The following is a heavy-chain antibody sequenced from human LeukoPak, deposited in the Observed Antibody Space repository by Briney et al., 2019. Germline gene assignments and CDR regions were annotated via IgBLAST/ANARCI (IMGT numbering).Heavy chain of an antibody. D-gene: IGHD2-15*01. V-gene: IGHV3-7*01. CDR2: INQESSEK. CDR3: VQGWRDN. CDR1: GFTLSNYW. Sequence: GGSLRLSCAASGFTLSNYWMSWVRQAPGKGLEWVANINQESSEKSYVDSVKGRFTISRDNAKNSLYLQLNTLRPEDTAVYYCVQGWRDNWGQGTLVTVSS. J-gene: IGHJ4*02.